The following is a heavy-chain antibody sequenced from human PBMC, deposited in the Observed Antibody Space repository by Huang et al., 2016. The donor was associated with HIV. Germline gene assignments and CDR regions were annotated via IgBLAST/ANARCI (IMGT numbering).Heavy chain of an antibody. Sequence: QVQLVQSGAEVKKPGASVTISCKASGFSILTYYIHWVRQAPGQGLEWKVIVNPSGGGADYAQKFKGRGTMTRDTSTRTLYMELSSLRSEDTAVYYCAREGITPSGTEVSGFDFWGQGTPVSVSS. J-gene: IGHJ5*01. V-gene: IGHV1-46*03. D-gene: IGHD6-13*01. CDR1: GFSILTYY. CDR2: VNPSGGGA. CDR3: AREGITPSGTEVSGFDF.